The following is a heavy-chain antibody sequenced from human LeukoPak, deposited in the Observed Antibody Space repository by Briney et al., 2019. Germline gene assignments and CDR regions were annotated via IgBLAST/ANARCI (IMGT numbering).Heavy chain of an antibody. CDR2: ISLARTYI. V-gene: IGHV3-21*01. Sequence: GGSLRLSCAASELSFKTYSMNWLRQSPGKGLEWVASISLARTYIDYADSVKGRFTISRDNGNNPLFLEMTSLRADDTAVYYCARGFCSGGTCYRITGTFDVWGHGTMVSVSS. J-gene: IGHJ3*01. D-gene: IGHD2-15*01. CDR3: ARGFCSGGTCYRITGTFDV. CDR1: ELSFKTYS.